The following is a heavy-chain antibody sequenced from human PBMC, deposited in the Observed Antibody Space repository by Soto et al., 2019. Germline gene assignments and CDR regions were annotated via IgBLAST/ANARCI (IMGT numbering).Heavy chain of an antibody. V-gene: IGHV3-23*01. D-gene: IGHD1-26*01. CDR1: GFTFSSYA. CDR3: AKAIVGANTLSYYYGMDV. CDR2: ISGSVGST. J-gene: IGHJ6*02. Sequence: PGGSLRLSCAASGFTFSSYAMSWVRQAPGKGLEWVSAISGSVGSTYYADSVKGRFTISRDNSKNTLYLQMNSLRAEDTAVYYCAKAIVGANTLSYYYGMDVWGQGTTVTVSS.